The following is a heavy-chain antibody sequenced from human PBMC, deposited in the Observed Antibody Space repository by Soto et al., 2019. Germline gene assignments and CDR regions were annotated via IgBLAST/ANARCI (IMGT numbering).Heavy chain of an antibody. D-gene: IGHD3-22*01. V-gene: IGHV1-18*04. CDR3: AREGYCYDSSGYYYVYYYGMDV. Sequence: APVKVSCNASGYTFTSYGVSWVRQPPGQGLERMGWISAYNGNTNYAQKLQGRVTMTTDTSTSTAYMELRSLRSDDTAVYYCAREGYCYDSSGYYYVYYYGMDVWGQGTTVTVSS. CDR1: GYTFTSYG. CDR2: ISAYNGNT. J-gene: IGHJ6*02.